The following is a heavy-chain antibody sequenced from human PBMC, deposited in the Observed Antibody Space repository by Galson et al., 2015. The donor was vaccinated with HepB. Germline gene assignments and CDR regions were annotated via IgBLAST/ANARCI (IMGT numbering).Heavy chain of an antibody. D-gene: IGHD2-15*01. CDR3: AREIVVVVAATRYFDY. Sequence: SLRLCCAASGFTFSSYSMNWVRQAPGKGLEWVSSISSSSSYIYYADSVKGRFTISRDSAKNSLYLQMNSLRAEDTAVYYCAREIVVVVAATRYFDYWGQGTLVTVSS. J-gene: IGHJ4*02. CDR2: ISSSSSYI. CDR1: GFTFSSYS. V-gene: IGHV3-21*01.